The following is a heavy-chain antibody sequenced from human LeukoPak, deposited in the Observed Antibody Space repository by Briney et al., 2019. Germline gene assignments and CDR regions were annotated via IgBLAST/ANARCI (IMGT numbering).Heavy chain of an antibody. CDR2: IYYSGST. CDR1: GGSISSYY. J-gene: IGHJ4*02. Sequence: PSETLSLTCTVSGGSISSYYWSWIRQPPGKGLGWIGYIYYSGSTNYNPSLKSRVTISVDTSKNQFSLKLSSVTAADTAVYYCARGVVAAPQTFDYWGQGTLVAVSS. D-gene: IGHD2-15*01. V-gene: IGHV4-59*01. CDR3: ARGVVAAPQTFDY.